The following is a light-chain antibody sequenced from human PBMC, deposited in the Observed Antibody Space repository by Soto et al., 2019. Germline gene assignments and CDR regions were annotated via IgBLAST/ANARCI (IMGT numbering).Light chain of an antibody. CDR2: GAS. J-gene: IGKJ1*01. CDR1: QSIDTN. V-gene: IGKV3-15*01. Sequence: ETLMTQSAATPSVSPGERVTLPCRASQSIDTNLAWYQQKPGQAPRLLIYGASTRVTGIPARFSGGGSGTDFTLAISSLQSEDFAVYYCQQYKNWPRTFGQGTKVEI. CDR3: QQYKNWPRT.